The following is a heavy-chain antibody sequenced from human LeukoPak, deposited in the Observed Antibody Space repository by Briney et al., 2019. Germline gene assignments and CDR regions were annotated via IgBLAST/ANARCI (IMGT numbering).Heavy chain of an antibody. J-gene: IGHJ4*02. CDR2: INPNSGGT. Sequence: GASVKVSGKASGYTFTGYYMHWVRQAPGQGLEWMGWINPNSGGTNYAQKFQGRVTMTRDTSISTAYMELSRLRSDDTAVYYCARGLRFLEWLLSSLYYFDYWGQGTLVTVSS. CDR1: GYTFTGYY. D-gene: IGHD3-3*01. V-gene: IGHV1-2*02. CDR3: ARGLRFLEWLLSSLYYFDY.